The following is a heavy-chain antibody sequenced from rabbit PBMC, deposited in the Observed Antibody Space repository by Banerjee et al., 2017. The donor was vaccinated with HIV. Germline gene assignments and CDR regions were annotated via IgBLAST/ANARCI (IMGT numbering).Heavy chain of an antibody. Sequence: QEQLVESGGGLVTLGGSLKVTCKASGIDFSSSFWISWVRQAPGKGLEWIGCIYPAAGATDYATWVNGRFTISLDKAQNTVFLQMTSLTAADTATYFCARVGFGSDWGVYGLWGPGTLVTVS. CDR2: IYPAAGAT. V-gene: IGHV1S43*01. J-gene: IGHJ4*01. CDR1: GIDFSSSFW. D-gene: IGHD4-1*01. CDR3: ARVGFGSDWGVYGL.